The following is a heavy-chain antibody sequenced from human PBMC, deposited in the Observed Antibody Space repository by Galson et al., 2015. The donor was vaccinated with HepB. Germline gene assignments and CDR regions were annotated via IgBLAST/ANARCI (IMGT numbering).Heavy chain of an antibody. Sequence: SLRLSCAAYGFTFGSYAMTWVRQAPGKGLEWVSAIRNRADSTHYADSVKGRFTISRDSSRNTLYLQMNSLRAEDTAVYYCARPLHDSSGCPDYWGQGTLVTVSS. D-gene: IGHD6-19*01. CDR2: IRNRADST. J-gene: IGHJ4*02. CDR1: GFTFGSYA. V-gene: IGHV3-23*01. CDR3: ARPLHDSSGCPDY.